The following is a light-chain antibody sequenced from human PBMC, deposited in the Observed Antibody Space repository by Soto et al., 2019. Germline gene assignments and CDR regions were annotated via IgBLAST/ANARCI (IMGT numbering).Light chain of an antibody. J-gene: IGKJ2*01. CDR2: GPS. Sequence: EIVLTQSPGTLSLSPGERATLSCRASQSVSSSYLAWYQQKPGEAPRLLIYGPSSRATGITDRFSGSGSGTDFTLTISRLEPEDFAVYYCQQYGSSLYTFGQGTKLEIK. CDR1: QSVSSSY. V-gene: IGKV3-20*01. CDR3: QQYGSSLYT.